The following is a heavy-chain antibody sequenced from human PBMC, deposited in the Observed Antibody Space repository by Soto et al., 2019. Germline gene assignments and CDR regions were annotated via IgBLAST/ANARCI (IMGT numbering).Heavy chain of an antibody. CDR2: IYYSGTT. CDR1: GGSISSGAYY. J-gene: IGHJ3*02. Sequence: SETLSLTCSVSGGSISSGAYYWNWIRQHPRKGLEWIGYIYYSGTTYYNPSLGSRVSISADTYKNQFSLRLISVTVAAAAVYYCARNPSPPCDCTSCHAFDIWGQGTMVTVPS. D-gene: IGHD2-2*01. CDR3: ARNPSPPCDCTSCHAFDI. V-gene: IGHV4-31*03.